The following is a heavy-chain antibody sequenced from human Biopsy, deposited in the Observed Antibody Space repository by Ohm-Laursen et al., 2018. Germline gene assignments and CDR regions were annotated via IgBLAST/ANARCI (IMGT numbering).Heavy chain of an antibody. CDR3: ARAVRNQMLSTV. V-gene: IGHV1-8*01. J-gene: IGHJ6*02. CDR1: GYTFTSYD. D-gene: IGHD2-2*01. Sequence: ASVKVSCKTYGYTFTSYDISWMRQVSGQGLEWIGWVNPVSKNTVSVKDFRGRVTLTGDTSSSTSYMELRSLTSRDTAIYYCARAVRNQMLSTVWGQGTAVTVSS. CDR2: VNPVSKNT.